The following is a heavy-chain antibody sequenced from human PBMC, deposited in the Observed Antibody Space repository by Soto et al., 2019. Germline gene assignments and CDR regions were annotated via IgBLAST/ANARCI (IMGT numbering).Heavy chain of an antibody. D-gene: IGHD2-15*01. J-gene: IGHJ6*02. V-gene: IGHV1-46*01. Sequence: ASVKVSCKASGYTFTSYYMHWVRQAPGQGLEWMGIINPSGGSTSYAQKFQGRVTMTRDTSTSTVYMELSSLRSEDTAVYYCARDLRDCSGGSCYYYYGMDVWGQGTTVTVSS. CDR1: GYTFTSYY. CDR2: INPSGGST. CDR3: ARDLRDCSGGSCYYYYGMDV.